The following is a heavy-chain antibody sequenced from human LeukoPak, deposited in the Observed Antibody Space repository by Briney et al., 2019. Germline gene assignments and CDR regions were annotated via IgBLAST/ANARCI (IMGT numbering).Heavy chain of an antibody. CDR2: ISDSGNT. D-gene: IGHD5-18*01. V-gene: IGHV3-23*01. Sequence: GGSLRLSCAASGFTLSSYAMSWVRQAPGKGLEWVSAISDSGNTYHADSVKGRFTISRDNSKNTLYPQMNSLRAEDTAVYYCARDRWGYSCGGDWGQGTLVTVSS. CDR1: GFTLSSYA. CDR3: ARDRWGYSCGGD. J-gene: IGHJ4*02.